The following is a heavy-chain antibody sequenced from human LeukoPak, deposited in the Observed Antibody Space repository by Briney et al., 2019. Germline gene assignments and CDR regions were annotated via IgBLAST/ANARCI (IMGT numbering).Heavy chain of an antibody. CDR2: ISSSGSTI. J-gene: IGHJ4*02. CDR1: GFTFSSYS. D-gene: IGHD3-22*01. Sequence: GGSLRLSCAASGFTFSSYSMNWVRQAPGKGLEWVSYISSSGSTIYYADSVKGRFTISRDNAKNSLYLQMNSLRAEDTAVYYCAREQNYYDSSGYPAVDYWGQGTLVTVSS. V-gene: IGHV3-48*04. CDR3: AREQNYYDSSGYPAVDY.